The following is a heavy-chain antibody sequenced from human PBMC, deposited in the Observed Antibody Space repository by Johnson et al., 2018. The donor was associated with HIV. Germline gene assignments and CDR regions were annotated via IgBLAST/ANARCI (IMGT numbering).Heavy chain of an antibody. CDR3: ARGITMVPDAFDI. CDR1: GFIVSSNY. V-gene: IGHV3-30*05. CDR2: ISYDGSNK. J-gene: IGHJ3*02. Sequence: QVQLVESGGGFFQPGGSLRLSCAASGFIVSSNYMGWVRQAPGKGLEWVAVISYDGSNKYYADSVKGRFTISRDNSKNTLYLQMNSLRAEGTAVYYCARGITMVPDAFDIWGQGTMVTVSS. D-gene: IGHD3-10*01.